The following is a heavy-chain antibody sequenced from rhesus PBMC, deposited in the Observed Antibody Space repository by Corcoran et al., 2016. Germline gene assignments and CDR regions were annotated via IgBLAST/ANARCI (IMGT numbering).Heavy chain of an antibody. CDR2: IFGSIGST. Sequence: QVQLQESGPGLVKPSETLSLTCAVSGGSISGGYGGCWIPPPPGQGRGWIGHIFGSIGSTYYNPSLKSRVTISRDTSKNQLSLKLSSVTAADTAVYYCARHQDGGSWNIGYFEFWGQGALVTVSS. CDR3: ARHQDGGSWNIGYFEF. CDR1: GGSISGGYG. D-gene: IGHD6-25*01. J-gene: IGHJ1*01. V-gene: IGHV4S7*01.